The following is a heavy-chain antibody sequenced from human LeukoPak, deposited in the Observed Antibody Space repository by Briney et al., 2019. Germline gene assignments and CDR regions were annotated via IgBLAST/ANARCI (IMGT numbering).Heavy chain of an antibody. Sequence: SETLSLTCAVYGGSFSGYYWSWIRQLPGKGLEWIGYIYYSGSTYYNPSLKSRLTISVDTSKNQFSLELSSVTAADTAVYYCARSDSSGYYLVFWGQGTLVTVSS. CDR1: GGSFSGYY. CDR2: IYYSGST. D-gene: IGHD3-22*01. CDR3: ARSDSSGYYLVF. J-gene: IGHJ4*02. V-gene: IGHV4-31*11.